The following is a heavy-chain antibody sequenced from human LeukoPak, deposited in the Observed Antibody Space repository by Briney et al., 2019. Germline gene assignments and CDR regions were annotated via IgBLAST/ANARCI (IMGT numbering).Heavy chain of an antibody. CDR1: GYTFIDYY. Sequence: ASVKVSCKASGYTFIDYYMHWVRQAPGQGLEWMGWINPNSGGTNYAQNFQGRVTTTRDTSISTAYVELSRLRSDDTAVYYCARDSRRYSGYDFRYWGQGTLVTVSS. D-gene: IGHD5-12*01. CDR3: ARDSRRYSGYDFRY. V-gene: IGHV1-2*02. CDR2: INPNSGGT. J-gene: IGHJ4*02.